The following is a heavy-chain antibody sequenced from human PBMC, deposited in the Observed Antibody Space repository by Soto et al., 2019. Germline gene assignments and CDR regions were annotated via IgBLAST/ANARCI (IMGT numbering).Heavy chain of an antibody. CDR1: GFTFTKYF. V-gene: IGHV1-46*01. CDR3: ERGDGRGTSGFYFYYGMDV. CDR2: ISPYDGST. D-gene: IGHD6-25*01. J-gene: IGHJ6*02. Sequence: QVQLVQSGTEVKKPGASVKISCKASGFTFTKYFFHWVRQAPQQGLEWMGIISPYDGSTNYLKSLQGRATSSSDTSTSTVYIEQSSLTSEDTAVYYCERGDGRGTSGFYFYYGMDVWCHGTTVAVSS.